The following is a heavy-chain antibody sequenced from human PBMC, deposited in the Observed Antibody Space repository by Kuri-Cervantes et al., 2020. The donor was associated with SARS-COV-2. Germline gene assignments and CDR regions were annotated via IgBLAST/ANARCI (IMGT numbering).Heavy chain of an antibody. CDR2: INAGNGST. D-gene: IGHD3-3*01. V-gene: IGHV1-3*01. CDR1: GYTFTSYA. CDR3: ARVAYYDSRFDP. J-gene: IGHJ5*02. Sequence: ASVKVSCKASGYTFTSYAMHWVRQAPGQRLEWMGWINAGNGSTKYSQKFQGRVTITRDTSASTAYMELSSLRSEDTAVYYCARVAYYDSRFDPWGQGTLVTVSS.